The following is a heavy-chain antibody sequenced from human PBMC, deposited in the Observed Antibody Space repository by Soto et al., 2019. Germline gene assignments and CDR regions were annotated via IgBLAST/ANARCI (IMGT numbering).Heavy chain of an antibody. J-gene: IGHJ5*02. Sequence: ASVKVSCKASGYTFTSYGISWVRQAPGQGLEWMGWISAYNGNTNYAQKLQGRVTMTTDTSTSTAYMELRSLRSDDTAVYYCAGAPGDCSSTSCYNWFDPWGQGXLVTVYS. CDR3: AGAPGDCSSTSCYNWFDP. CDR2: ISAYNGNT. D-gene: IGHD2-2*01. V-gene: IGHV1-18*01. CDR1: GYTFTSYG.